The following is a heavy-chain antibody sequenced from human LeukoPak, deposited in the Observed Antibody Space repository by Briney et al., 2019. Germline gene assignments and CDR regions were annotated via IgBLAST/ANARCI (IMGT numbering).Heavy chain of an antibody. J-gene: IGHJ4*02. CDR1: GFTFSNAW. V-gene: IGHV3-15*01. Sequence: GGSLRLSCAASGFTFSNAWMSWVRQAPGKGLEWVGRIKSKTDGGTTDYAAPVKGRFTISRDDSKNTLYLQMNSLKTEDTAVYYCKLAAAGPWFDYWGQGTLDTVSS. D-gene: IGHD6-13*01. CDR3: KLAAAGPWFDY. CDR2: IKSKTDGGTT.